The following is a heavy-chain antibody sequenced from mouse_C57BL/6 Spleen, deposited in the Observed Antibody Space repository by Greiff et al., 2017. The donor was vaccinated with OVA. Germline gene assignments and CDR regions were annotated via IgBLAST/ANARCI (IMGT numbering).Heavy chain of an antibody. D-gene: IGHD4-1*01. V-gene: IGHV5-6*01. CDR1: GFTFSSYG. CDR3: ARHETVPFAY. CDR2: ISSGGSYT. J-gene: IGHJ3*01. Sequence: VQLVESGGDLVKPGGSLKLSCAASGFTFSSYGMSWVRQTPDKRLEWVATISSGGSYTYYPDSVKGRFTISRDNAKNTLYLQMSSLKSEDTAMYYCARHETVPFAYWGQGTLVTVSA.